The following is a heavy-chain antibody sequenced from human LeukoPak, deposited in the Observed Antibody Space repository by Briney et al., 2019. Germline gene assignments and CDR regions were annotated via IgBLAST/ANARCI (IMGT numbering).Heavy chain of an antibody. CDR3: TTGSGWRY. J-gene: IGHJ4*02. D-gene: IGHD6-19*01. CDR1: GFTFASAW. V-gene: IGHV3-15*01. Sequence: GGSLRLSCAGAGFTFASAWMSWVRHAPGKGMEWVGRIQSNAEGGTTDYAAPVKGRFTISRDDSKTTLYLQMDSLKTEDTAVYYCTTGSGWRYWGQGTLVTVSS. CDR2: IQSNAEGGTT.